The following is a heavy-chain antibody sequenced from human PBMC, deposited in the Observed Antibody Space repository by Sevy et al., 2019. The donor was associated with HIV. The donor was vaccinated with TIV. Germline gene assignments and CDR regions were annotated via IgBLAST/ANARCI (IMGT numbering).Heavy chain of an antibody. D-gene: IGHD5-18*01. V-gene: IGHV4-39*01. J-gene: IGHJ3*02. Sequence: WETLSLTCTVSGGSISSSSYYWGWIRQPPAKGLEWIGRIYYSGSTYYNPSLKSRVTISVDTSKNQFSLKLSSVTAADTAVYYCAILRIQGAFDIWGQGTMVTVSS. CDR3: AILRIQGAFDI. CDR2: IYYSGST. CDR1: GGSISSSSYY.